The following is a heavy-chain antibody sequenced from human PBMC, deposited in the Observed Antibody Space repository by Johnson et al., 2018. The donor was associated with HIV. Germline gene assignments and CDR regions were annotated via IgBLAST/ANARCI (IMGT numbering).Heavy chain of an antibody. CDR3: ARPEIVEIPAGAFDI. D-gene: IGHD2-2*01. V-gene: IGHV3-30*04. J-gene: IGHJ3*02. Sequence: VQLVESGGGVVQPGRSLRLSCVASGFTFSTYTMHWVCQAPGKGLEWVALISYDGNSRYYADSVKGRFTISRDNSKNTLYLQMNSQRSEDTAVYYCARPEIVEIPAGAFDIWGQGTVVTVSS. CDR1: GFTFSTYT. CDR2: ISYDGNSR.